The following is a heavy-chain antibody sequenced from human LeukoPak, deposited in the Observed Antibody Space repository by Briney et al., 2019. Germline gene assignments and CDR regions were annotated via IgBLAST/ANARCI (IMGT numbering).Heavy chain of an antibody. CDR3: ARGPLRELTADAFDI. CDR2: IYYSGST. CDR1: GGSISSGGYY. J-gene: IGHJ3*02. D-gene: IGHD1-7*01. Sequence: PSQTLSLTCTVSGGSISSGGYYWSWIRQHPGKGLEWIGYIYYSGSTYYNPSLKSRVTISVDTSKNQFSLKLSSVTAADTAVYYCARGPLRELTADAFDIWGQGTMVTVSS. V-gene: IGHV4-31*03.